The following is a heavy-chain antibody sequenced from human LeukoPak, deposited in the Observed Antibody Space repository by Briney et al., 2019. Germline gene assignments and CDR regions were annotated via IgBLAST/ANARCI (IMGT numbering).Heavy chain of an antibody. D-gene: IGHD3-9*01. CDR1: GYSFSNYW. CDR3: ARRYYDILTGRGAFDY. V-gene: IGHV5-51*01. CDR2: IYPGDSDT. J-gene: IGHJ4*02. Sequence: GESLKISCKGSGYSFSNYWIGWVRQMPGKGLEWMGIIYPGDSDTRYSPSFQGQVTISADKSISTAYLQWSSLKASDTAMYYCARRYYDILTGRGAFDYWGQGTLVTVSS.